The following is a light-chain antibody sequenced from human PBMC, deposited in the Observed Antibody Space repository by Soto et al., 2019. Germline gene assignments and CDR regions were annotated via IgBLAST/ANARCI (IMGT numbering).Light chain of an antibody. V-gene: IGKV3-20*01. J-gene: IGKJ1*01. CDR2: GAF. CDR3: QQDGSSPWT. CDR1: QSVSCTY. Sequence: EIVLTQSPGTLSLSPGERATLSCRASQSVSCTYLSWYHQNTGLAHRNLIFGAFRRATGIPDKLSGIGYGTDFTLIISRLEPEDMAVYYCQQDGSSPWTLGQETKVAIK.